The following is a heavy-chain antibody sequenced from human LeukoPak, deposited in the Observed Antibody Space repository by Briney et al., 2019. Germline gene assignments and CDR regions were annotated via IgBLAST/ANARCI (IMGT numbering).Heavy chain of an antibody. D-gene: IGHD4-23*01. CDR2: NIDGST. V-gene: IGHV3-66*02. J-gene: IGHJ4*02. Sequence: GGSLRLSCAASGFSVGSHYMTWVRQAPGQGLEWVSVNIDGSTYYADSVEGRFTISRDNTKNTLYLQMNSLRPEETAVYYCAKLPIYWGQGALVTVSS. CDR3: AKLPIY. CDR1: GFSVGSHY.